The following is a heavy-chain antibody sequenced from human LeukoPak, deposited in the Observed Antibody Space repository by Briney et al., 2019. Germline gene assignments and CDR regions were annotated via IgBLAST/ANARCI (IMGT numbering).Heavy chain of an antibody. D-gene: IGHD1-1*01. Sequence: PSETLSLTCAVYGGSFSGYHWSWIRQPPGKGLEWIGEINHSGSTNYNPTLKSRVTISVDTSKNQFSLKLSSMTAADTAVYYCARGRMRTTGTTDAFDIWGQGTMVTVSS. CDR1: GGSFSGYH. CDR2: INHSGST. V-gene: IGHV4-34*01. CDR3: ARGRMRTTGTTDAFDI. J-gene: IGHJ3*02.